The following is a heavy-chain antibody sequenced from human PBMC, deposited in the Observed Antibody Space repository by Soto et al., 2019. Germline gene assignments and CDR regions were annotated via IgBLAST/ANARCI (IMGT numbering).Heavy chain of an antibody. CDR3: ARQFVHSRFLEWSYGMDV. CDR2: NYYSGST. CDR1: GGSVSSGSYY. J-gene: IGHJ6*02. Sequence: SETLSLTCTVSGGSVSSGSYYWSWIRQPPGKGLEWIGYNYYSGSTNYNPSLKSRVTISVDTSKNQFSLKLSSVTAADTAVYYCARQFVHSRFLEWSYGMDVWGQGNTVTVSS. V-gene: IGHV4-61*01. D-gene: IGHD3-3*01.